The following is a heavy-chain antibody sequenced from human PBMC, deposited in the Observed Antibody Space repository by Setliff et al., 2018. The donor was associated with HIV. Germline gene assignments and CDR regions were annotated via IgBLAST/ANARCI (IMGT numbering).Heavy chain of an antibody. V-gene: IGHV4-34*01. J-gene: IGHJ5*02. D-gene: IGHD5-12*01. CDR3: ARDLNRGYSGYVYNWFDP. Sequence: SETLSLTCAVYGGSFSDYYWGWIRQPPGKGLEWIGSIYYSGSTYYNPSLKSRVTISVDTLKNQFSMKLSSVIAADTAVYYCARDLNRGYSGYVYNWFDPWGQGTLVTVSS. CDR1: GGSFSDYY. CDR2: IYYSGST.